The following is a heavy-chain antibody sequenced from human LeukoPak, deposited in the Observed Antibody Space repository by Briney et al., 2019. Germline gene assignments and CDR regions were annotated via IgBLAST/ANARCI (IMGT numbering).Heavy chain of an antibody. CDR2: INPNSGGT. CDR1: GYTFTGYY. V-gene: IGHV1-2*02. Sequence: ASVKVSCKASGYTFTGYYMHWVRQAPGQGLEWMGWINPNSGGTNYAQKFQGRVTMTRDTSISTAYMELSRLRFDDTAVYYCARGWSYYGSGSYYIDPHFDYWGQGTLATVSS. CDR3: ARGWSYYGSGSYYIDPHFDY. J-gene: IGHJ4*02. D-gene: IGHD3-10*01.